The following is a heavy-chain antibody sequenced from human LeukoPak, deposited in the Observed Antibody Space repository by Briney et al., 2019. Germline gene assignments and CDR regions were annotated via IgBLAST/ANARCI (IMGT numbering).Heavy chain of an antibody. V-gene: IGHV1-8*01. CDR2: MNPNSGNA. J-gene: IGHJ5*02. CDR3: ARDVTPLNWFDR. Sequence: ASVKVSCKASGYTFTSYDINWVRQAAGQGLEWMGWMNPNSGNAAYAQKFQGRVTMTTDTSTKTAYMELTSLTSADTAVYYCARDVTPLNWFDRWGPGTLVTVSS. CDR1: GYTFTSYD.